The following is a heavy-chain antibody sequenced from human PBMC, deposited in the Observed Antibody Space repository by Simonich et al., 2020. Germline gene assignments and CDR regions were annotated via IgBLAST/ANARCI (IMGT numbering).Heavy chain of an antibody. V-gene: IGHV1-24*01. Sequence: VHGGAEVKKPGASVKVSCKVSGYTLTELSMHWVRQAPGKGLEWMGGFDPEDGETIYAQKFQGRVTMTEDTSTDTAYVELSSQRSEDTAVYYCATGNLPTTQGGVFDYWGQGTLVTVSS. D-gene: IGHD5-12*01. CDR3: ATGNLPTTQGGVFDY. CDR2: FDPEDGET. CDR1: GYTLTELS. J-gene: IGHJ4*02.